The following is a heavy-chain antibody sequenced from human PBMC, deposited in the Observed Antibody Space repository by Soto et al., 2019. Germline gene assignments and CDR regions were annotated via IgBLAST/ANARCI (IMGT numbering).Heavy chain of an antibody. D-gene: IGHD3-10*01. V-gene: IGHV3-15*07. J-gene: IGHJ4*02. CDR3: TADSSDQGILAY. Sequence: GGSLRLSCVASGFTFNNAWMNWVRQAPGKGLEWVGRIKSKTSGGTTDYAAPVKGRFTISRDDSRNTLYLQMNSLKTEDTAVYYCTADSSDQGILAYWGQGTLVTVSS. CDR2: IKSKTSGGTT. CDR1: GFTFNNAW.